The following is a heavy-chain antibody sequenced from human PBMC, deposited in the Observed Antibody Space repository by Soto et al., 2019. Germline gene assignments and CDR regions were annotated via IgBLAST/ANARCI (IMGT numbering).Heavy chain of an antibody. J-gene: IGHJ6*03. Sequence: QVQLQESGPGLVKPSETLSLTCTVSGGSISSYYWSWIRQPPGKGLEWIGYIYYSGSTNYNPSLKSRVTISVDTSKNQFSLKLSSVTAADTAFYYCARGDCSGGTCYFGYYYMDVWGKGTTVNVSS. V-gene: IGHV4-59*01. CDR3: ARGDCSGGTCYFGYYYMDV. CDR1: GGSISSYY. D-gene: IGHD2-15*01. CDR2: IYYSGST.